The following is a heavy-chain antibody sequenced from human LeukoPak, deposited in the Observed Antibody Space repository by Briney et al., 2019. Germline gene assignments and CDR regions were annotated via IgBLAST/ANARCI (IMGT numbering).Heavy chain of an antibody. V-gene: IGHV3-48*03. D-gene: IGHD6-6*01. Sequence: PGGSLRLSCAASGFTFSSYEMNWVRQAPGKGLEWVSYISSSGSTIYYADSVKGRFTISRDNAKNSLYLQMNSLRAEDTAVYYCARSSRYSVGPFDYWGQGTLVTVSS. CDR1: GFTFSSYE. CDR3: ARSSRYSVGPFDY. J-gene: IGHJ4*02. CDR2: ISSSGSTI.